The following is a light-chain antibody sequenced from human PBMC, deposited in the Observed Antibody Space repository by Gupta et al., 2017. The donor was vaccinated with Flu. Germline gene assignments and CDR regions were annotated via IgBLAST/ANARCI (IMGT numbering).Light chain of an antibody. V-gene: IGLV3-19*01. CDR2: GKN. CDR1: SLRSYY. CDR3: NSRDSSGIRV. Sequence: LGQTVRITCQGDSLRSYYASWYQQKPGQAPVLVIYGKNNRPSGIPDRFSGSSSGNTASLTITGAQAEDEADYYCNSRDSSGIRVFGGGTKLTVL. J-gene: IGLJ3*02.